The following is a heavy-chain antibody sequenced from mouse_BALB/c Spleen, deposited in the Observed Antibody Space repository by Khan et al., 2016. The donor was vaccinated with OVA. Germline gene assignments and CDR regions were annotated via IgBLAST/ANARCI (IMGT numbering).Heavy chain of an antibody. CDR3: ARHGSRYVYFDY. Sequence: EVELVESGGGLVQPGGSLKLSCAASGFTFSSYTMSWVRQTPEKRLEWVAYISNGGGSTYYPDTVKGRFTISRDNAKNTLYLQMSSLKSEDTAMYYCARHGSRYVYFDYWGRGTTLTVSS. V-gene: IGHV5-12-2*01. CDR1: GFTFSSYT. D-gene: IGHD2-14*01. CDR2: ISNGGGST. J-gene: IGHJ2*01.